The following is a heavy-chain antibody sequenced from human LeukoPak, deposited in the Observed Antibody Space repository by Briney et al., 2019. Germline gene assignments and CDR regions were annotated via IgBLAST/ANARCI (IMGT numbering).Heavy chain of an antibody. J-gene: IGHJ3*02. V-gene: IGHV5-51*01. D-gene: IGHD6-13*01. CDR3: ARPRAAGAIDAFDI. Sequence: GESLKISCKGSGYRFASYWIGWVRQMPGKGLEWMGIIYPGDSDTRYSPSFQGQVTISADKSTTTAYLQWSSLKASDTAMYYCARPRAAGAIDAFDIWGQGTMVTVSS. CDR2: IYPGDSDT. CDR1: GYRFASYW.